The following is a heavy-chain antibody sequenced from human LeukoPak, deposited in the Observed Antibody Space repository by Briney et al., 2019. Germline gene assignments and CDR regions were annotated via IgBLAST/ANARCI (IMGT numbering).Heavy chain of an antibody. J-gene: IGHJ4*02. Sequence: GGSLRLSCAASGFTVSSNYMSWVRQAPGKGLEWVSVIYSGGSTYYADSVKGRFTISRDNSKNTLYLQMNSLRAEDTAVYYCAKVGSYDFWSGYSPGFDYWGQGTLVTVSS. CDR2: IYSGGST. CDR1: GFTVSSNY. V-gene: IGHV3-53*01. D-gene: IGHD3-3*01. CDR3: AKVGSYDFWSGYSPGFDY.